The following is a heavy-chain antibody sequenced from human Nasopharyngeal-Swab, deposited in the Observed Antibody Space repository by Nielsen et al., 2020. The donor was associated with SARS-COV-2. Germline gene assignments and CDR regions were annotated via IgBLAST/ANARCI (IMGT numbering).Heavy chain of an antibody. J-gene: IGHJ3*01. Sequence: SETLSLTFSVSSGSIGSYYWSWVRQPPGKGLEFIGYIYDSGSTNYNPSLKSRVTISADTSKNQFSLRLTSLTAADTAVYFCARQVAYAFDVWGPGAQVTVSS. CDR1: SGSIGSYY. D-gene: IGHD2-15*01. V-gene: IGHV4-59*13. CDR3: ARQVAYAFDV. CDR2: IYDSGST.